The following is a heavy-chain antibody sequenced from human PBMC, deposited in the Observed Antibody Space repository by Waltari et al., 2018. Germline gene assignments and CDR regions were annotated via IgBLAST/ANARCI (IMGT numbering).Heavy chain of an antibody. V-gene: IGHV4-59*01. CDR2: IYYSGST. Sequence: QVQLQESGPGLVKPSETLSLTCTVSGGSISSDYWRWIRQPPGKGLEWIGYIYYSGSTNYNPSLKSRVTISVDTSKNQFSLKLSSVTAADTAVYYCARAIMVRGWYWFDPWGQGTLVTVSS. D-gene: IGHD3-10*01. CDR3: ARAIMVRGWYWFDP. J-gene: IGHJ5*02. CDR1: GGSISSDY.